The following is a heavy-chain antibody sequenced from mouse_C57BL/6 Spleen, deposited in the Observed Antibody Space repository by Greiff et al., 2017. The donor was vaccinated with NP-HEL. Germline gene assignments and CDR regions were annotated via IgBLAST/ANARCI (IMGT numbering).Heavy chain of an antibody. Sequence: QVQLQQSGAELVKPGASVKISCKASGCAFSSYWMNWVKQRPGKGLEWIGQIYPGDGDTNYNGKFKGKATLTADKSSSTAYMQLSSLTSEDSAVYFCARAESRYYFDYWGQGTTLTVSS. CDR3: ARAESRYYFDY. J-gene: IGHJ2*01. CDR1: GCAFSSYW. CDR2: IYPGDGDT. V-gene: IGHV1-80*01. D-gene: IGHD3-1*01.